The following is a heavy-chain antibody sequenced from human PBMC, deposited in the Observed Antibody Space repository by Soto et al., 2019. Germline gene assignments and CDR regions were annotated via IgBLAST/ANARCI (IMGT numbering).Heavy chain of an antibody. CDR2: IKPDGSEK. Sequence: EVHLVESGGGLVQPGGSLRLSCAASGFTFSTYWMSWVRQAPGKGLEWVGNIKPDGSEKPYVDSAKGRFTISRDNAKSSLFLQMNSLTVEDTAVYYCARDYYWGQGTRVTVSS. V-gene: IGHV3-7*01. J-gene: IGHJ4*02. CDR1: GFTFSTYW. CDR3: ARDYY.